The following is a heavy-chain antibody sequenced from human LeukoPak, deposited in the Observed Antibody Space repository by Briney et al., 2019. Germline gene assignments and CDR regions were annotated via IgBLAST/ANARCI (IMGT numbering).Heavy chain of an antibody. Sequence: SVKVSCRASGGTFSSYAISWVRQAPGQGLEWMGGIIPIFGTANYAQKFQGRVTITTDESTSTAYMELSSLRSEDTAVYYCARYKRSPTILLGWFDPWGQGTLVTVSS. J-gene: IGHJ5*02. V-gene: IGHV1-69*05. D-gene: IGHD1-26*01. CDR1: GGTFSSYA. CDR3: ARYKRSPTILLGWFDP. CDR2: IIPIFGTA.